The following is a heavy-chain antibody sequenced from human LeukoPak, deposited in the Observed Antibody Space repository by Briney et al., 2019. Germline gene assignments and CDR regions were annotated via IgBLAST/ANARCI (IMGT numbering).Heavy chain of an antibody. CDR3: ARGRYYGSRSLDY. CDR2: IYYSGST. V-gene: IGHV4-59*12. CDR1: GDSISSYY. Sequence: SETLSLTCTVSGDSISSYYWTWIRQPPGKGLEWIGYIYYSGSTNYNPSLKSRVTISVDTSKNQFSLKLSSVTAADTAVYYCARGRYYGSRSLDYWGQGTLVTVSS. D-gene: IGHD3-10*01. J-gene: IGHJ4*02.